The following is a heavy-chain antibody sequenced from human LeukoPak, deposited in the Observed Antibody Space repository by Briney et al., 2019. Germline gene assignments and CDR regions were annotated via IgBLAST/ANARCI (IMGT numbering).Heavy chain of an antibody. V-gene: IGHV3-48*03. D-gene: IGHD3-10*01. CDR2: ISSSGSTI. J-gene: IGHJ5*02. Sequence: GGSLRLSCAASGFTFSSYEMNWVRQAPGKGLEWVSYISSSGSTIYYADSVKGRFTISRDNAKNSLYLQMNSLRAEDTVVYYCARGLTMVRGALRWFDPWGQGTLVTVSS. CDR3: ARGLTMVRGALRWFDP. CDR1: GFTFSSYE.